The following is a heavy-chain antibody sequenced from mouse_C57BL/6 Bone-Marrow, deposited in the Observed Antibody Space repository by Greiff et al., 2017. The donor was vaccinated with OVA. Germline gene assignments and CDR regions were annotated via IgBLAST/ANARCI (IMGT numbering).Heavy chain of an antibody. CDR2: ISDGGSYT. V-gene: IGHV5-4*01. CDR1: GFTFSSYA. CDR3: ARDAYPGMDY. J-gene: IGHJ4*01. Sequence: EVHLVESGGGLVKPGGSLKLSCAASGFTFSSYAMSWVRQTPEKRLEWVATISDGGSYTYYPDNVKGRFPISRDNAKNNLYLQMSHLKSEDTARYYCARDAYPGMDYWGQGTSVTVSS. D-gene: IGHD2-10*01.